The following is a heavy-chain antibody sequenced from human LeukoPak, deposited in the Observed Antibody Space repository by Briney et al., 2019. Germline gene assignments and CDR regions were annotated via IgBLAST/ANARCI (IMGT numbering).Heavy chain of an antibody. CDR3: ARGSRGRWSSSWYR. D-gene: IGHD6-13*01. CDR2: MNPNSGNT. Sequence: ASVKVSCKASGYTFTSYDINWVRQATGQGLEWMGWMNPNSGNTDYAQKFQGRVTMTRNTSISTAYMELSSLRSEDTAVYYCARGSRGRWSSSWYRWGQGTLVTVSS. V-gene: IGHV1-8*01. CDR1: GYTFTSYD. J-gene: IGHJ4*02.